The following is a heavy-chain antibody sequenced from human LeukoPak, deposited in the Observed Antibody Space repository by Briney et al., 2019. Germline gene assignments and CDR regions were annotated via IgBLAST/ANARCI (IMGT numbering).Heavy chain of an antibody. D-gene: IGHD6-13*01. V-gene: IGHV3-23*01. CDR2: IGGSGGST. CDR3: AKVETAAAATLRGFDY. Sequence: GGSLRLSCAASGFTFSSYGMHWVRQAPGKGLEWVPSIGGSGGSTYYADSVKGRFTISRDNSKNTLYLQMNSLRAEDTAVYYCAKVETAAAATLRGFDYWGQGTLVTVSS. J-gene: IGHJ4*02. CDR1: GFTFSSYG.